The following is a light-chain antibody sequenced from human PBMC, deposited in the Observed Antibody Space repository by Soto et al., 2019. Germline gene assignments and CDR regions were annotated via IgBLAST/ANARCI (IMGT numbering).Light chain of an antibody. CDR3: QQYNTYSSLT. CDR2: DAS. CDR1: QSISSW. J-gene: IGKJ4*01. V-gene: IGKV1-5*01. Sequence: IKLTQSPSTLSASVGDRVALTWLASQSISSWLAWYQQKLGRAPRLLIYDASSLESGVPSRFSGSGYGTEFTLTISSLQPDDFATYYCQQYNTYSSLTFGGGTKVDIK.